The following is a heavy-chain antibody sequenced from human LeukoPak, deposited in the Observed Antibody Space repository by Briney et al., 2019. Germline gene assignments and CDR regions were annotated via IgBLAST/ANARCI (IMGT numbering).Heavy chain of an antibody. D-gene: IGHD3-22*01. V-gene: IGHV3-11*06. CDR3: ARDWLYDSSSYYPVDY. CDR2: ITSSSSYT. J-gene: IGHJ4*02. CDR1: GFTFSDYY. Sequence: GGSLRLSCAASGFTFSDYYMSWIRQAPGKGLEWVSYITSSSSYTKYADSVKGRFTISRDNAKNSLYLQMNSLRAEDTAVYYCARDWLYDSSSYYPVDYWGQGTLVTVSS.